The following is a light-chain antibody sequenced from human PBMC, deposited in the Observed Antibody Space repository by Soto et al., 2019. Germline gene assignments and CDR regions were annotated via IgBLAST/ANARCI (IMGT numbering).Light chain of an antibody. V-gene: IGLV2-14*01. J-gene: IGLJ2*01. Sequence: QSALTQPASVSGSPGQSITISCTGTSSDVGGYNYVSWYQQHPGKAPKLMIYDVSNRPSGVSNRISGSKSGNTASLTLSGLQAADEADYYCSSYTSSSTYVVFGGGTKLTVL. CDR3: SSYTSSSTYVV. CDR2: DVS. CDR1: SSDVGGYNY.